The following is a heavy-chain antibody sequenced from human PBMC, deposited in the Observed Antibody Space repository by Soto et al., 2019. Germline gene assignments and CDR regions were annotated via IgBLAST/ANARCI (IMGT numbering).Heavy chain of an antibody. CDR2: VSYDGNHK. J-gene: IGHJ6*02. CDR3: AKDVGQQLVLNYGMDV. V-gene: IGHV3-30*18. CDR1: GFTFSSFG. D-gene: IGHD6-13*01. Sequence: QVQLVESGGGVIQPGTSLSLSCGSSGFTFSSFGMYGVRQAPGKGLEWVAVVSYDGNHKYYADSEKGRFTVSRDNAKNMLYLQMHSLRGEDTAVYYCAKDVGQQLVLNYGMDVWGQGTTVTVSS.